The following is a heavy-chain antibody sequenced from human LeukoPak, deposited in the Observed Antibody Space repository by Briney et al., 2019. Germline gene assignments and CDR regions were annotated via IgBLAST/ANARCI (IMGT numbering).Heavy chain of an antibody. V-gene: IGHV4-59*01. CDR1: GGSISSYY. CDR2: IYYSGST. Sequence: SETLSLTCTVSGGSISSYYWSWIRQPPGKGLEWIGYIYYSGSTNYNPSLKSRVTISVDTSKNQSSLKLSSVTAADTAVYYCARSSWYFNYYYGMDVWGQGTTVTVSS. J-gene: IGHJ6*02. CDR3: ARSSWYFNYYYGMDV. D-gene: IGHD6-13*01.